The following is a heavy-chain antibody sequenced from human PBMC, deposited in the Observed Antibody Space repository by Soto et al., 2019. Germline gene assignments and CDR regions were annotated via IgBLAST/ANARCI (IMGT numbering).Heavy chain of an antibody. Sequence: QVQLVQSGAEVKKPGSSVKVSCKAPGGTFSTYAISWVRQAPGHGLEWMGGGIPIFGTPKYAQKFQGRVTITADESTSTGYMELRSLRSEDTAVYYCARSQGGSSSLDIYYYYYYGMDVWGQGTTVTVSS. D-gene: IGHD2-15*01. J-gene: IGHJ6*02. CDR3: ARSQGGSSSLDIYYYYYYGMDV. V-gene: IGHV1-69*01. CDR1: GGTFSTYA. CDR2: GIPIFGTP.